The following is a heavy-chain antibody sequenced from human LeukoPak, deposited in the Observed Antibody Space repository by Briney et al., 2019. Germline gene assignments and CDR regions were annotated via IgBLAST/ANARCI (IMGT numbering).Heavy chain of an antibody. CDR1: GFTFSSYG. J-gene: IGHJ3*02. D-gene: IGHD2-2*01. V-gene: IGHV3-30*18. Sequence: AGGSLRLSCAASGFTFSSYGMHWVRQAPGKGLEWVAVISYDGSNKYYADSVKGRFTISRDNSKNTLYLQMNSLRAEDTAVYYCAKGSKIVVVPAADFDIWGQGTMVTVSS. CDR3: AKGSKIVVVPAADFDI. CDR2: ISYDGSNK.